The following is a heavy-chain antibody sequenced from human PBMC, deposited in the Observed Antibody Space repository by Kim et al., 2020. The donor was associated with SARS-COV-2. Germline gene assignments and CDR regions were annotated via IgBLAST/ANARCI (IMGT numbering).Heavy chain of an antibody. D-gene: IGHD3-22*01. CDR3: ARDSVGAPTSHPSNYDSSGYYLYWFDP. Sequence: SETLSLTCTVSGYSISSGYYWGWIRQPPGKGLEWIGSIYHSGSTYYNPSLKSRVTISVDTSKNQFSLKLSSVTAADTAVYYCARDSVGAPTSHPSNYDSSGYYLYWFDPWGQGTLVTVSS. J-gene: IGHJ5*02. V-gene: IGHV4-38-2*02. CDR1: GYSISSGYY. CDR2: IYHSGST.